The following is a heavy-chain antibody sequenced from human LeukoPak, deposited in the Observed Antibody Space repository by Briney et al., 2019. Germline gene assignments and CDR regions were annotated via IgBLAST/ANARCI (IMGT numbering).Heavy chain of an antibody. V-gene: IGHV3-23*01. D-gene: IGHD2-2*01. CDR1: GFTFNNYA. CDR3: ARDGVPAAMVYYYYMDV. CDR2: ISGNGGTT. Sequence: PGGSLRLSCTASGFTFNNYAMSWVRQAPGKGLEWVSGISGNGGTTHYADSVKGRFTISSDNSRNTVFLQMNSLRAEDTAVYYCARDGVPAAMVYYYYMDVWGKGTTVIVSS. J-gene: IGHJ6*03.